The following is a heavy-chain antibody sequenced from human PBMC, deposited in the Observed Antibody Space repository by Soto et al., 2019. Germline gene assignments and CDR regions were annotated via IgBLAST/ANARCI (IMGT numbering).Heavy chain of an antibody. D-gene: IGHD1-1*01. J-gene: IGHJ5*02. V-gene: IGHV1-2*02. CDR1: GYTFTDFY. CDR3: ATGTNGTTGWYHP. CDR2: INPQTGDT. Sequence: QEQLVQSGTEVKKPGASVTVSCKSSGYTFTDFYLHWLRQAHGQGLEWVGWINPQTGDTKSSQNCQGRVTMSRDTSVSTAYIDLTSRTSDDTAMYYCATGTNGTTGWYHPWGQGTRVTVSS.